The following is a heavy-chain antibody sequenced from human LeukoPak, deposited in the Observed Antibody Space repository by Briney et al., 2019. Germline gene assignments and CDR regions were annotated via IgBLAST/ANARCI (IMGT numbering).Heavy chain of an antibody. CDR1: GYTFTSYY. Sequence: GASVKASCKASGYTFTSYYMHWVRQAPGQGLEWMGIINPSGGSTSYAQKFQGRVTMTRDTSTSTVYMELSSLRSEDTAVYYCARDYSPLVHYYYGMDVWGQGTTVTVSS. CDR3: ARDYSPLVHYYYGMDV. CDR2: INPSGGST. D-gene: IGHD6-6*01. V-gene: IGHV1-46*01. J-gene: IGHJ6*02.